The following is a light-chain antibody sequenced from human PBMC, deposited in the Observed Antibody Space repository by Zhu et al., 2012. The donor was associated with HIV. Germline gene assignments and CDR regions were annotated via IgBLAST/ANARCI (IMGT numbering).Light chain of an antibody. V-gene: IGKV3-11*01. J-gene: IGKJ4*01. CDR3: QQRSNWPFT. Sequence: EIVLTQPPATLSLSPGERATLSCRASQSVSSYLAWYQQKPGQPPRLLIYDASNRATGIPARFSGSGSGTDFTLTISSLEPEDFAVYYCQQRSNWPFTFGGGTKVEIK. CDR2: DAS. CDR1: QSVSSY.